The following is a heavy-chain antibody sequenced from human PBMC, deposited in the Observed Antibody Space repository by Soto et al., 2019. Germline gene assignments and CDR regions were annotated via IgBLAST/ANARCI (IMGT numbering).Heavy chain of an antibody. CDR3: AKVVGSF. CDR2: ISYDGSDE. Sequence: GGSLRLSCAASGFTFSSYGMHWVRQAPGKGLEWVAVISYDGSDEYYADSVEGRFTISRDNSKNTLYLQMNSLKTEDTAVYYCAKVVGSFWGQGTLVTVSS. CDR1: GFTFSSYG. V-gene: IGHV3-30*18. J-gene: IGHJ4*02. D-gene: IGHD3-10*01.